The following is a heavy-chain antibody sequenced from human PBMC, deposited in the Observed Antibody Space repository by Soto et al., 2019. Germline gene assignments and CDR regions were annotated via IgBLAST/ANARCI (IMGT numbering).Heavy chain of an antibody. CDR3: AKRSSSSTFDY. D-gene: IGHD6-6*01. V-gene: IGHV3-23*01. J-gene: IGHJ4*02. CDR2: ISGSDDST. CDR1: GFTVSSYA. Sequence: EVQLWESGGGLVQPGESLRLSCAASGFTVSSYAMSWVRQAPGKGLEWVSVISGSDDSTYYADSVKGRFTISRDNSKNTLYLQMNSLRAEDTAVYYCAKRSSSSTFDYWGQGTLVTVSS.